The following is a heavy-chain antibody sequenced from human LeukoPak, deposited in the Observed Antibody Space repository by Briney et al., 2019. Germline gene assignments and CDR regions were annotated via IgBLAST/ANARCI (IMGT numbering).Heavy chain of an antibody. CDR2: ISADKTNT. J-gene: IGHJ4*02. CDR3: ARRAAVVGPLYYFDN. D-gene: IGHD6-19*01. Sequence: ASVTVSCTASGYTFTSYGIGWVRQAPGQGLEWMGWISADKTNTNYAQNLQGRVTVTTDTSTSTAYMELRSLRSDDTAVYYCARRAAVVGPLYYFDNWGQGTLITVSS. V-gene: IGHV1-18*01. CDR1: GYTFTSYG.